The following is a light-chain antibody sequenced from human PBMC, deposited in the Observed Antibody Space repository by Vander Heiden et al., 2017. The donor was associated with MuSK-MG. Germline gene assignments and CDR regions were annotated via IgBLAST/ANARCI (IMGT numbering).Light chain of an antibody. CDR1: QSVSSY. Sequence: ETVLTQSPATLSLYPGESATLSCRASQSVSSYVAWYQQKPGQAPRLLIYDTSNRATGIPARFSGSGDGTDFTLTISSREPEDCAVYYCQHRTEGHPLFTFGQGTKVEIK. J-gene: IGKJ3*01. V-gene: IGKV3D-11*02. CDR2: DTS. CDR3: QHRTEGHPLFT.